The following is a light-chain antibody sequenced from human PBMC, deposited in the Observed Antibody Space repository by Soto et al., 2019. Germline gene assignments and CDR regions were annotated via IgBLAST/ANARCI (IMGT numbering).Light chain of an antibody. CDR1: SSDVGAYNS. V-gene: IGLV2-14*01. J-gene: IGLJ1*01. Sequence: QSVLTQPASVSGSPGQSIAISCTGTSSDVGAYNSVSWYQQYPGKAPKLMIHDVSTRPSGVSDRFSGSKSGNTASLTISGLQAEDEADYYCSSYTSSNSYVFGSGTKVTVL. CDR2: DVS. CDR3: SSYTSSNSYV.